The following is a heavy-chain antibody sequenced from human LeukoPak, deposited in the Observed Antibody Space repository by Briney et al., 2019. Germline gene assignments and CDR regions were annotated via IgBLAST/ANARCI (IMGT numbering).Heavy chain of an antibody. J-gene: IGHJ4*02. D-gene: IGHD1-7*01. CDR2: ISAYNGNT. CDR1: GYTFTSYD. CDR3: ARGLDYGTTIDY. V-gene: IGHV1-18*01. Sequence: ASVKVSCKASGYTFTSYDINWVRQAPGQGLEWMGWISAYNGNTNYAQKLQGRVTMTTDTSTSTAYMELRSLGSDDTAVYYCARGLDYGTTIDYWGQGTLVTVSS.